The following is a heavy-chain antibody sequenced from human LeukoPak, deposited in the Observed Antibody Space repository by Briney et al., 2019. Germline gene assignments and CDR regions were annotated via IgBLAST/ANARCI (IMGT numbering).Heavy chain of an antibody. CDR3: AREALRRSYYGMDV. Sequence: PGGSLRLSCAASGLTFSDYYMSWIRQAPGKVLESVSYISSSGSGGNTIYYADSVKGRFTISRDNAKNSLFLQMNSLRAEDTAVYYCAREALRRSYYGMDVWGLGTTVTVSS. V-gene: IGHV3-11*01. J-gene: IGHJ6*02. D-gene: IGHD2-15*01. CDR2: ISSSGSGGNTI. CDR1: GLTFSDYY.